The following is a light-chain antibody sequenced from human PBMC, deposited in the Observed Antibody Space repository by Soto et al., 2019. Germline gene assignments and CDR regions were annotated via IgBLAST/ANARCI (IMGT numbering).Light chain of an antibody. V-gene: IGKV3-11*01. CDR1: QSVSSN. CDR3: QQRSNWPPIT. Sequence: EIVMTQSPATLSVSPGEGATASCRASQSVSSNLAWYQLKPGQAPRLLIYGASSRASGIPDRFSGSGSGTDFTLTISSLEPEDFAVYYCQQRSNWPPITFGQGTRLEI. J-gene: IGKJ5*01. CDR2: GAS.